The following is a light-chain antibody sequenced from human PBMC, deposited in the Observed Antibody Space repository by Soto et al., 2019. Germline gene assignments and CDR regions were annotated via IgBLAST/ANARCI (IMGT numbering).Light chain of an antibody. Sequence: EIVLTQSPGTLSLSPGERATLSCRANQSVSSAYLAWYQQKPGQAPRLLISGASIRATGIPERFSGSGSGTDFALSISRLEPEDSAVYYCQQYGSSPTYTFGQGTKLEIK. CDR2: GAS. J-gene: IGKJ2*01. CDR3: QQYGSSPTYT. V-gene: IGKV3-20*01. CDR1: QSVSSAY.